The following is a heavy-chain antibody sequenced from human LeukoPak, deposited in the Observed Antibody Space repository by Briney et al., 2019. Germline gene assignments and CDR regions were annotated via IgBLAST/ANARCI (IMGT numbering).Heavy chain of an antibody. CDR2: IWYDGSNK. V-gene: IGHV3-33*01. CDR3: ARLSQQDVVGDAFDV. CDR1: GFTFSSYG. Sequence: GGSLRPSCAASGFTFSSYGMHWVRQAPGKGLEWVAVIWYDGSNKYYADSVKGRFTISRDNSKNTLYLQMNSLRAEDTAVYYCARLSQQDVVGDAFDVWGQGTMVTV. D-gene: IGHD2-15*01. J-gene: IGHJ3*01.